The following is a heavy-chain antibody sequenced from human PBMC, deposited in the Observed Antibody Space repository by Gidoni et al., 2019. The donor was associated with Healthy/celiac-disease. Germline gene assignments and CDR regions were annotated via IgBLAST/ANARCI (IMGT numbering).Heavy chain of an antibody. CDR1: GFTFSSYS. D-gene: IGHD6-19*01. Sequence: EVQLVESGGGLVKPGGSLRLACAASGFTFSSYSMNWVRQAPGKGLEWVSSISSSSSYIYYADSVKGRFTISRDNAKNSLYLQMNSLRAEDTAVYYCARESSGWPIDYWGQGTLVTVSS. J-gene: IGHJ4*02. CDR2: ISSSSSYI. CDR3: ARESSGWPIDY. V-gene: IGHV3-21*01.